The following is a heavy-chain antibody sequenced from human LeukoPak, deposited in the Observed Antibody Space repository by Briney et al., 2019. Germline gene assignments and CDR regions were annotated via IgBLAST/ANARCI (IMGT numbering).Heavy chain of an antibody. CDR1: GYTFTNYG. Sequence: ASVKVSCKASGYTFTNYGINWVRQAPGQGLEWMGRISGYNGNTNYPQKLQGRVTMTTDTSTSTAYMELRSLRSDDTATYYCARDFASGFGGLISNLFDYWGQGTLVTVSS. D-gene: IGHD3-16*02. J-gene: IGHJ4*02. CDR3: ARDFASGFGGLISNLFDY. V-gene: IGHV1-18*01. CDR2: ISGYNGNT.